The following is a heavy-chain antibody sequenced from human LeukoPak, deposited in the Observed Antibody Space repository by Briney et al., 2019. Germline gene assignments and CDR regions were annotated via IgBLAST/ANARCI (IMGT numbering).Heavy chain of an antibody. D-gene: IGHD6-19*01. CDR2: ISWNSGSI. CDR3: AKGHSSGWYPVSDYFDY. Sequence: PGRSLRLSCAASGFTFDDYAMHWVRQAPGKGLEWVSGISWNSGSIGYADSVKGRFTISRDNAKNSLYLQMNSLRAEDTALYYCAKGHSSGWYPVSDYFDYWGQGTLVTVSS. V-gene: IGHV3-9*01. CDR1: GFTFDDYA. J-gene: IGHJ4*02.